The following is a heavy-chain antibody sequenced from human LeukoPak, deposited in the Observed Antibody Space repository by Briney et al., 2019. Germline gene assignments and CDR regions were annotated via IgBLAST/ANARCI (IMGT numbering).Heavy chain of an antibody. CDR1: GFTFSDYS. J-gene: IGHJ6*03. CDR2: ISSGSSAI. V-gene: IGHV3-48*01. Sequence: GGSLRLSCAASGFTFSDYSMNWVRQAPGKGLEWVSYISSGSSAIYYADSVKGRFTISRDNGKNSLYLQMNSLRAEDTAVYYCAKGSGWEMSYYYYYMDVWGKGTTVTISS. D-gene: IGHD1-26*01. CDR3: AKGSGWEMSYYYYYMDV.